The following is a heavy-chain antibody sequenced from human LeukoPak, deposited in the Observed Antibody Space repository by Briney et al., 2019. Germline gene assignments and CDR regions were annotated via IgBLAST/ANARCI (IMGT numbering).Heavy chain of an antibody. J-gene: IGHJ5*01. D-gene: IGHD2-15*01. V-gene: IGHV1-18*01. CDR3: ARDPSNPSGNNAWFDY. Sequence: ASVKVPCKASGYTFNRHGISWVRQAPGQGPEWMGWISCYNGDTHYAQNYQGRLTMTTDTSTSTAYMELRSLRSDDTAVYYCARDPSNPSGNNAWFDYWGQGTLVTVSS. CDR2: ISCYNGDT. CDR1: GYTFNRHG.